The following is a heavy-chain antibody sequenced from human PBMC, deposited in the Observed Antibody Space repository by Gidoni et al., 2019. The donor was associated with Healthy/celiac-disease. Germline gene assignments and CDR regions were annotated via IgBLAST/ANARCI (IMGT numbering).Heavy chain of an antibody. CDR2: ISSSSSTI. V-gene: IGHV3-48*02. D-gene: IGHD3-10*01. CDR3: AREGVRYFDY. J-gene: IGHJ4*02. Sequence: GKGLEWVSYISSSSSTIYYADSVKSRFTISRDNAKNSLYLQMNSLRDEDTAVYYCAREGVRYFDYWGQGTLVTVSS.